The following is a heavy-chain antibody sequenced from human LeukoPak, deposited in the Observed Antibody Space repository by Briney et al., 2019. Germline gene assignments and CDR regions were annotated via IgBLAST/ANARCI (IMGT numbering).Heavy chain of an antibody. CDR1: GFTFSTSP. V-gene: IGHV3-30*14. CDR2: ISNSGDNK. Sequence: GGSLRLSCAASGFTFSTSPMHWVRQAPGKGLEWVAFISNSGDNKYYPDSVKGRFTISRDNSKNTLYLQMNSLRAEDTAVYYCARGRIGTVTTRATPDYWGQGTLVTVSS. CDR3: ARGRIGTVTTRATPDY. D-gene: IGHD4-17*01. J-gene: IGHJ4*02.